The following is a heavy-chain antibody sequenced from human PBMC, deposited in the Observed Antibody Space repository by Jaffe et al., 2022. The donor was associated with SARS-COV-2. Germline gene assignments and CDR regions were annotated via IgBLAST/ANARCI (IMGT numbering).Heavy chain of an antibody. V-gene: IGHV3-23*01. J-gene: IGHJ4*02. Sequence: EVQLLESGGGLVQPGGSLRLSCVASAFTFSSYGMSWVRQAPGKGLEWVSAISGGGGRTYYADSVKGRFTISRDNSKNTLYLQMNSLRAEDTAVYYCAKTQTWPYYFDYWGQGTLVTVSS. CDR2: ISGGGGRT. CDR1: AFTFSSYG. CDR3: AKTQTWPYYFDY.